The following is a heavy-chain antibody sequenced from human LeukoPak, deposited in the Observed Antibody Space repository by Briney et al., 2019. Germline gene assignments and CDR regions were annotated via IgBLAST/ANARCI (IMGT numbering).Heavy chain of an antibody. D-gene: IGHD3-3*01. Sequence: PGGSLRLSCAASGFTFSSYWMHWVRQAPGKGLVWVSRINSDGSSTSYADSVKGRFTISRDNAKNTLYLQMNSLRAEDTAVYYCARGDDFWSGYYTGGYWGQGTLVTVSS. CDR1: GFTFSSYW. J-gene: IGHJ4*02. CDR2: INSDGSST. CDR3: ARGDDFWSGYYTGGY. V-gene: IGHV3-74*01.